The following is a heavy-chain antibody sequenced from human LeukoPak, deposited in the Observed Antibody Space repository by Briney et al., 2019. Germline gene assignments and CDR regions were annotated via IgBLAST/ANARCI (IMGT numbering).Heavy chain of an antibody. D-gene: IGHD3-10*01. V-gene: IGHV4-59*08. CDR3: ARLVDARLRAVADV. CDR2: IYHTGST. Sequence: SETLSLTCSVSGGPFGSHYWSWIRQVPGKGLEWIGYIYHTGSTNCNPSLRSRVLISLDTSKNQFSLKLSAEAAADTAVYYGARLVDARLRAVADVWGQGTTVTVSS. J-gene: IGHJ6*02. CDR1: GGPFGSHY.